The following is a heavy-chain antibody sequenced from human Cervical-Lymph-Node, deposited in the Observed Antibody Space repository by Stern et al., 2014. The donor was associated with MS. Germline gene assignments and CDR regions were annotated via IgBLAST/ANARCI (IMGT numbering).Heavy chain of an antibody. Sequence: EMQLVESGGDLVHPGGSLRLSCAASGFTFSSYSMHWVRQAPGKGLEWISFISGFSRTIYYADSVRGRFTISRDNANNSLYLQMNSLRVEDTALYYCARGITIFGEGKWGQGTLVTVSS. CDR3: ARGITIFGEGK. J-gene: IGHJ4*02. CDR1: GFTFSSYS. D-gene: IGHD3-3*01. CDR2: ISGFSRTI. V-gene: IGHV3-48*01.